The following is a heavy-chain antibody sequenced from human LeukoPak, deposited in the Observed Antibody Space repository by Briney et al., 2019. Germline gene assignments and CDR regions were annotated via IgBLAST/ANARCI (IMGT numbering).Heavy chain of an antibody. J-gene: IGHJ4*02. CDR3: ARVPTYYYDSSGYYLDY. CDR1: GGSISSGDYY. D-gene: IGHD3-22*01. Sequence: SETLSLTCTVSGGSISSGDYYWSWIRQPPGKGLEWIGYIYYSGSTYYNPSLKSRVTISVDTSKNQFSLKLSSVTAADTAVYYCARVPTYYYDSSGYYLDYWGQGTLVPVSS. CDR2: IYYSGST. V-gene: IGHV4-30-4*08.